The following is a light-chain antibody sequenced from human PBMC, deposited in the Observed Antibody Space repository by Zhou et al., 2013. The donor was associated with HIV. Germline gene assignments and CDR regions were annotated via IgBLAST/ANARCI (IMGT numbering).Light chain of an antibody. Sequence: IQMTHSPSSLSATVGDRVTITCRANQSISTYLHWYQQKPGKAPKLLIYAASSLHSGVPSRFSGSGSGTEFTLTISSLQPDDFATYYCQQSYSSPSTFGQGTKVDVK. V-gene: IGKV1-39*01. CDR1: QSISTY. J-gene: IGKJ1*01. CDR2: AAS. CDR3: QQSYSSPST.